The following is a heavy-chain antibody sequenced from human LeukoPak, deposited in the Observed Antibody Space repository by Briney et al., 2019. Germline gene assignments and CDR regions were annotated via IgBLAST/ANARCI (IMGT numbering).Heavy chain of an antibody. J-gene: IGHJ2*01. D-gene: IGHD6-19*01. V-gene: IGHV3-13*01. CDR2: IGAAGDT. CDR3: VRATSGFDL. CDR1: GFTVSSNY. Sequence: GGSLRLSCAASGFTVSSNYMSWVRQAPGKGLEWVSAIGAAGDTYYPVSVQGRFTISRENAKNSLYLQMNSLRAGDTAVYYCVRATSGFDLWGRGTLVTVSS.